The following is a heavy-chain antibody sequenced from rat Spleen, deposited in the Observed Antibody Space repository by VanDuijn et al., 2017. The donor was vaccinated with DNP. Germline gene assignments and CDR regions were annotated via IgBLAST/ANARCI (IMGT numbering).Heavy chain of an antibody. Sequence: EVQLVESGGGLVQPGRSMKLSCAASGFTFSNYYMAWFRQAPTRGLEWVASITTGGGNSYYRDSVKGRFTISRDNAKSTLYLQMDSLRSEETATYYCARQGNNFGYFDYWGQGVMVTVSS. V-gene: IGHV5S11*01. D-gene: IGHD1-10*01. J-gene: IGHJ2*01. CDR3: ARQGNNFGYFDY. CDR2: ITTGGGNS. CDR1: GFTFSNYY.